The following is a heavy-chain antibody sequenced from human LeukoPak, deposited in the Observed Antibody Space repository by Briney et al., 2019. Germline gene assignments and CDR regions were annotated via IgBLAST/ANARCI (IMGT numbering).Heavy chain of an antibody. D-gene: IGHD4-17*01. Sequence: GGSLRLSCAASGFTFSSYAMHWVRQAPGKGLEWVAVISYDGSNKYYADSVKGRFTISRDNSKNTLYLQMNSLRAEDTAVYYCARGEFGYGGYAYFDYWGQGTLSPSPQ. CDR2: ISYDGSNK. CDR3: ARGEFGYGGYAYFDY. V-gene: IGHV3-30*04. J-gene: IGHJ4*02. CDR1: GFTFSSYA.